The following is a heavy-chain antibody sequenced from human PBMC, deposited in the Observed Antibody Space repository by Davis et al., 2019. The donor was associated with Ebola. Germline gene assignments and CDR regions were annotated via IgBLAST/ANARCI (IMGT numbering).Heavy chain of an antibody. D-gene: IGHD3-22*01. Sequence: GESLKISCAASGFTFSSYWMSWVRQAPGKGLEWVANIKQDGSEKFYVDSVKGRFTMSRDNAKDSLYLQMNSLRAEDTAVYYCARGDYYDSSGYFIDAFDIWGQGTMVTVSS. J-gene: IGHJ3*02. CDR1: GFTFSSYW. V-gene: IGHV3-7*03. CDR2: IKQDGSEK. CDR3: ARGDYYDSSGYFIDAFDI.